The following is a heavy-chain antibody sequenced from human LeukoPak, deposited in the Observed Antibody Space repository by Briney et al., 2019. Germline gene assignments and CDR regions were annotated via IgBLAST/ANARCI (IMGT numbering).Heavy chain of an antibody. CDR2: IYSGGNT. Sequence: PGGSLRLSCAASGFTVSSSYMNWVRQAPGKGLEWVSVIYSGGNTYYADSVKDRFTISRDNSKNTLYLQMNSLRAEDTAVYYCVRDTQTTGTRYFPYWGQGTLVTVSS. CDR1: GFTVSSSY. V-gene: IGHV3-66*01. J-gene: IGHJ4*02. D-gene: IGHD1-1*01. CDR3: VRDTQTTGTRYFPY.